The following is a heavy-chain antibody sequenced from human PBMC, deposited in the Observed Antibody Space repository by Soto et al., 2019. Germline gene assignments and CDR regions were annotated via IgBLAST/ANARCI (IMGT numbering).Heavy chain of an antibody. Sequence: SETLSLTCAVYNGSLSDYYWSWIRQPPGKGLEWIGELSRSGSTNYNPSLKSRVTISLDESKNQFSLKLDSVTAADTAVYYCARTQFYSGSGNYRNLMFDPWGQGIQVTVSS. V-gene: IGHV4-34*01. CDR2: LSRSGST. D-gene: IGHD3-10*01. CDR1: NGSLSDYY. CDR3: ARTQFYSGSGNYRNLMFDP. J-gene: IGHJ5*02.